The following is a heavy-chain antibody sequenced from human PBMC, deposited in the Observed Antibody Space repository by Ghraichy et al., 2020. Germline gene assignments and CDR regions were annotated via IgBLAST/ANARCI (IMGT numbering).Heavy chain of an antibody. V-gene: IGHV1-8*01. CDR3: ARGLRFPYYYMDV. CDR2: INPNNDDT. CDR1: GYTFTRYH. J-gene: IGHJ6*03. D-gene: IGHD3-3*01. Sequence: ASVKVSFKASGYTFTRYHINWVRQAPGQGLEWMGLINPNNDDTVYAQKFQGRITMTRDTSIGTAYMELTSLRSEDTAVYFCARGLRFPYYYMDVWGKGTTVTVS.